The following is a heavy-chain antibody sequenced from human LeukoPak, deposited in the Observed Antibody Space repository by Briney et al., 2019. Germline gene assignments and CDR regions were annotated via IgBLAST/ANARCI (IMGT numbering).Heavy chain of an antibody. V-gene: IGHV4-61*05. CDR1: GGSVSSSSYY. D-gene: IGHD3-9*01. CDR3: ARAYYDILTGYEN. Sequence: PSETLSLTCTVSGGSVSSSSYYWGWIRQPPGKGLEWIGYIYYSGSTNYNPSLKSRVTISVDTSKNQFSLKLSSVTAADTAVYYCARAYYDILTGYENWGQGTLVTVSS. CDR2: IYYSGST. J-gene: IGHJ4*02.